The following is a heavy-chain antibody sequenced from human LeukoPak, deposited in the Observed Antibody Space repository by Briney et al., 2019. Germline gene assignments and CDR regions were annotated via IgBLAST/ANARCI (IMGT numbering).Heavy chain of an antibody. CDR3: TTLPWFNY. V-gene: IGHV1-24*01. CDR2: FEPEDGET. J-gene: IGHJ4*02. CDR1: VNTLTEIA. D-gene: IGHD3-10*01. Sequence: ASVKVSCKVSVNTLTEIAIHWVRQAPGKGLEWMGGFEPEDGETIYAQKFQGRVTMTDDTSTDTAYMEVSTLRSEDTAVYYCTTLPWFNYWGRGSLVTVSS.